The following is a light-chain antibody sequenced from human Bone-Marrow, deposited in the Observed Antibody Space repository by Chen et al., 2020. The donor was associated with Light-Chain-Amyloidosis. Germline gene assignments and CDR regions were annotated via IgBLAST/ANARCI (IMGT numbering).Light chain of an antibody. V-gene: IGLV2-14*01. J-gene: IGLJ1*01. CDR1: SGEGGTYNY. CDR3: SSFTSSSSYV. CDR2: AVS. Sequence: QSALTQPASVSGYPGQSLTISCTGTSGEGGTYNYVSWYQQHPGKAPIVMIYAVSIRPSGVSNRFSGSESGNTASLTISGLQAEDEADYYCSSFTSSSSYVFGPGTKVTVL.